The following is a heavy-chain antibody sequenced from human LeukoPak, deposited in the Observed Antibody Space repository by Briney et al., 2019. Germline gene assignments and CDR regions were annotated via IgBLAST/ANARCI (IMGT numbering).Heavy chain of an antibody. CDR3: ARDQGIVVVPAAIEGGWFDP. D-gene: IGHD2-2*01. V-gene: IGHV4-59*11. J-gene: IGHJ5*02. Sequence: SEPLSLPCSVSGGSLSSHYWIWLRQPPGKGVAWIGYIYYSWSTNYTPSLTSPVTISVDTSKTRFSLKLSSVTAADTAVYCCARDQGIVVVPAAIEGGWFDPWGQGTLVTVSS. CDR2: IYYSWST. CDR1: GGSLSSHY.